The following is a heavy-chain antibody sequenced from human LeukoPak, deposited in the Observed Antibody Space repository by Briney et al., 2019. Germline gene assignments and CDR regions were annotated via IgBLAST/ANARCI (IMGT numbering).Heavy chain of an antibody. CDR2: INHSGST. Sequence: SETLSLTCAVYGGSFSGYYWSWIRQPPGKGLEWIGEINHSGSTNYNPSLKSRVTISVDTSKNQFSLKLSSVTAADTAVYYCAPIPRDDSSSYYSTEQPDYWGQGTLVTVSS. V-gene: IGHV4-34*01. CDR1: GGSFSGYY. D-gene: IGHD3-22*01. J-gene: IGHJ4*02. CDR3: APIPRDDSSSYYSTEQPDY.